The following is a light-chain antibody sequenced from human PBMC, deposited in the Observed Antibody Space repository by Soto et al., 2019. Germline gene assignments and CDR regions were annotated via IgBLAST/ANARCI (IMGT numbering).Light chain of an antibody. Sequence: ALLLTQSPSSLSASVGDRVTITCRASQGISSALAWYQQRAGKAIKIRVYDTSNLASGVPSRFSGSGSGTDFTLTISSLQAEDFATYYCQQVSYSSTFGPGTVVDFK. CDR1: QGISSA. J-gene: IGKJ3*01. CDR2: DTS. V-gene: IGKV1D-13*01. CDR3: QQVSYSST.